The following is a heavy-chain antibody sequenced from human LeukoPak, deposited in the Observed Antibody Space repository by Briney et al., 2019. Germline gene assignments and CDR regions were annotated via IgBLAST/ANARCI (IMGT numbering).Heavy chain of an antibody. V-gene: IGHV1-2*02. CDR3: ARDRREYQLLSPTSFDY. Sequence: GASVKVSCKASGYTFTGYYMHWVRQAPGQGVEWMGWINPNSGGTNYAQKFQGRVTMTRDTSISTAYMELSRLRSDDTAVYYCARDRREYQLLSPTSFDYWGQGTLVTVSS. J-gene: IGHJ4*02. CDR2: INPNSGGT. D-gene: IGHD2-2*01. CDR1: GYTFTGYY.